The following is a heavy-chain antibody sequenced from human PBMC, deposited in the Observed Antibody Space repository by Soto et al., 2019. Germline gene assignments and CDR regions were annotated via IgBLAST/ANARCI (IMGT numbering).Heavy chain of an antibody. J-gene: IGHJ4*02. Sequence: QVQLIQSGPEVRKPGASVKVSCKTSGYTFTGYGISWVRQAPGQGLEWMGWISTAHADIGYAQKFQGRVTMTKDTSTSTSFMELRSLRSDDTAIYYCARDLAYIREYWGQGTQVTVSS. CDR1: GYTFTGYG. V-gene: IGHV1-18*01. CDR3: ARDLAYIREY. D-gene: IGHD3-10*01. CDR2: ISTAHADI.